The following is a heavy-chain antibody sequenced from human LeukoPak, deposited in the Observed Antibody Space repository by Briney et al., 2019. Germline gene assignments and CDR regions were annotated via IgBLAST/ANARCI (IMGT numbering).Heavy chain of an antibody. Sequence: GGSLRLSCAASGFSVSSNCVSWVRQAPGKGLEWVSVIYSTGTTFYADSVKGRFTTSRDNSKNTVNLQMNSLRPEDTAVYYCARDRGPGWFDPWGQGTLVTVSS. CDR2: IYSTGTT. CDR1: GFSVSSNC. CDR3: ARDRGPGWFDP. V-gene: IGHV3-66*03. J-gene: IGHJ5*02. D-gene: IGHD3-10*01.